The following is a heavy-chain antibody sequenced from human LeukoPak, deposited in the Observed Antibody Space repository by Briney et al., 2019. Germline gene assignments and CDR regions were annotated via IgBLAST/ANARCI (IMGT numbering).Heavy chain of an antibody. CDR3: ARGIYGRDY. J-gene: IGHJ4*02. D-gene: IGHD3-10*01. V-gene: IGHV3-21*01. Sequence: GGSLRLSCAVSGFTFSSYEMNWVPGAPGKGREGGLSISSSSSYIYYAASVKGRFTIYRDNATNSLYLQMNSLRSEYTAVYYCARGIYGRDYWGQGTVVSVFS. CDR2: ISSSSSYI. CDR1: GFTFSSYE.